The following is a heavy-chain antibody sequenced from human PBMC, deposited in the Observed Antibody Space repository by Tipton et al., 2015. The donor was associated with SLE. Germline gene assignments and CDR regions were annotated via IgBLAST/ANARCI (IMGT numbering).Heavy chain of an antibody. CDR1: GGSISSYY. J-gene: IGHJ3*02. CDR3: ARDRGGSYNDAFDI. D-gene: IGHD1-26*01. Sequence: TLSLTCTVSGGSISSYYWSWIRQPPGKGLEWIGYIYYSGSTNYNPSLKSRVTISVDTSKNQFPLKLSSVTAADTAVYYCARDRGGSYNDAFDIWGQGTMVTVSS. V-gene: IGHV4-59*01. CDR2: IYYSGST.